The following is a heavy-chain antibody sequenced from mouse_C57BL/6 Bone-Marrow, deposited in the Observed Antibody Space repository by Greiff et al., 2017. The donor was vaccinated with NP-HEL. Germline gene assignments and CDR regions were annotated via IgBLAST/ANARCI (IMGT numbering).Heavy chain of an antibody. Sequence: EVQLQQSGPVLVKPGASVKMSCKASGYTFTDYYMNWVKQSHGKSLEWIGVINPYNGGTSYNQKFKGKATLTVDKSSSTAYMELNSLTSEDSAVYYCARDVYSNYAWFAYRGQGTLVTVSA. J-gene: IGHJ3*01. CDR2: INPYNGGT. CDR3: ARDVYSNYAWFAY. CDR1: GYTFTDYY. D-gene: IGHD2-5*01. V-gene: IGHV1-19*01.